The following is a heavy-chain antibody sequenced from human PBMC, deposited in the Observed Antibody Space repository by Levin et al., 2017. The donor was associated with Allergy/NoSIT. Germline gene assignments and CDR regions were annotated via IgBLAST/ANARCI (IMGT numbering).Heavy chain of an antibody. CDR3: ARDLRFSYGYFDY. D-gene: IGHD5-18*01. Sequence: PSETLSLTCTVSGSSISRGYFWGWIRQSPGKGLEWIGSIYESGSTYYNPSLKSRVIISRDTSKNQFSLKLSSVTAADTALYYCARDLRFSYGYFDYWGQGILVTVSS. J-gene: IGHJ4*02. V-gene: IGHV4-38-2*02. CDR2: IYESGST. CDR1: GSSISRGYF.